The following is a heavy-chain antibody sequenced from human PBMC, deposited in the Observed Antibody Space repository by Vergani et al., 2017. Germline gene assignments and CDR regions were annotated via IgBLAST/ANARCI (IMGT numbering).Heavy chain of an antibody. Sequence: QVQMVESGGGLVQPGGSLILSCAASGFTFSSHGVHWVRQAPGKGLEWVAFINYNSHDKYFADSVKGRFTISRNNARNTLYLQMNSLRTEDTAVYFCVRDFNWAFDYWGQGASVTVSS. CDR2: INYNSHDK. CDR1: GFTFSSHG. V-gene: IGHV3-30*02. D-gene: IGHD1-1*01. J-gene: IGHJ4*02. CDR3: VRDFNWAFDY.